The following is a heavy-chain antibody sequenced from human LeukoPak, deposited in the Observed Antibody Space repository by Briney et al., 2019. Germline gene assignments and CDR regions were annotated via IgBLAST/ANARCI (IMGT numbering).Heavy chain of an antibody. D-gene: IGHD2-21*02. CDR1: GYTFTSYG. CDR3: ARDLCGGDCSPFDY. V-gene: IGHV1-18*01. CDR2: ISAYNGNT. Sequence: ASVKVSCKASGYTFTSYGISWVRQAPGQGLAWMGWISAYNGNTNYAQKLQGRVTMTTDTSTSTAYMELRSLRSDDTAVYYCARDLCGGDCSPFDYWGQGTLVTVSS. J-gene: IGHJ4*02.